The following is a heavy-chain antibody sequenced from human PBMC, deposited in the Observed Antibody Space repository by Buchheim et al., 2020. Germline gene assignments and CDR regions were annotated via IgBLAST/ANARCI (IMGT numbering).Heavy chain of an antibody. J-gene: IGHJ2*01. D-gene: IGHD5-12*01. V-gene: IGHV4-39*01. CDR1: GASIITSDY. CDR2: VSYTGST. CDR3: ARQTWMTSLVDWHFSL. Sequence: QLQLQESGPGLVKPSETLSLTCTVSGASIITSDYWGWIRQPPGKGLEWIGSVSYTGSTYHNPSLKSRVTMSVDTSKNPFSLEVASVTAADTAVFYCARQTWMTSLVDWHFSLWGRGAL.